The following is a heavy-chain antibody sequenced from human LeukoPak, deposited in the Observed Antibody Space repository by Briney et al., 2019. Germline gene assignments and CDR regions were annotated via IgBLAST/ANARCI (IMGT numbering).Heavy chain of an antibody. CDR1: DFTLSSHG. V-gene: IGHV3-30*03. CDR3: ARDRGYFFDY. CDR2: ISSDGGKK. D-gene: IGHD3-10*01. Sequence: GKSLRLSCVVSDFTLSSHGMHWVRQAPGKGLEWVAVISSDGGKKSYADSVKGRFTISRDNAKNSLYLQMNSLRAEDTAVYYCARDRGYFFDYWGQGTLVTVSS. J-gene: IGHJ4*02.